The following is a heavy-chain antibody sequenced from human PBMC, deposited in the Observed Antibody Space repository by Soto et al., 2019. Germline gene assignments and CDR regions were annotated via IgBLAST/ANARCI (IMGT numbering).Heavy chain of an antibody. CDR1: GYTFTSYG. J-gene: IGHJ6*02. V-gene: IGHV1-18*01. Sequence: QVQLVQSGAEVKKPGASVKVSCKASGYTFTSYGLSWVRQAPGQGLEWMGWINGYTGNTNYAQKFQGRVTMTTDTSTNTAYLHLGTLISDDTAGYYCARSLVTGKGGIDVWSQGTTVTVSS. CDR2: INGYTGNT. D-gene: IGHD3-16*01. CDR3: ARSLVTGKGGIDV.